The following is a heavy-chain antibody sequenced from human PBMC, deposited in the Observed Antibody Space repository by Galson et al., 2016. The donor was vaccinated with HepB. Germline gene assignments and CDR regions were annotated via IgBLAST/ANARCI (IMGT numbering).Heavy chain of an antibody. V-gene: IGHV5-51*01. CDR2: IFPSDSTI. D-gene: IGHD3-3*01. CDR1: GDTFIGYW. CDR3: ARGRGGYYYVMGV. J-gene: IGHJ6*02. Sequence: QSGAEVKKPGESLKISCQGSGDTFIGYWIVWVRQLPGKGLEWMGTIFPSDSTIKYSPSFRGQVTISADKSITTAYLQWSTLKASDTAFFYCARGRGGYYYVMGVWGQGTAVTFS.